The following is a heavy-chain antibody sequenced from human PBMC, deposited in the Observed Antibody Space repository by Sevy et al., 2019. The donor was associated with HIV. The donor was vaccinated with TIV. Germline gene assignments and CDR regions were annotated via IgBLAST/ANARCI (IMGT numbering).Heavy chain of an antibody. Sequence: GGSLRLSCVASGFTFSSHFMTWVRQAPGKGLEWVANLDEDGNGINYVDSVKSRFTISTDDANNSLYLQMDGLRAEATAVYYCAPHCVVRVCQFRYFDIWGRGTLVTVSS. CDR1: GFTFSSHF. CDR2: LDEDGNGI. V-gene: IGHV3-7*01. CDR3: APHCVVRVCQFRYFDI. D-gene: IGHD2-21*01. J-gene: IGHJ2*01.